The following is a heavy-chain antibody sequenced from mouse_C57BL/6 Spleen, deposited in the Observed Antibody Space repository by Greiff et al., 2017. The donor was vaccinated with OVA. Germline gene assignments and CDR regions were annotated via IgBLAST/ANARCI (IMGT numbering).Heavy chain of an antibody. J-gene: IGHJ4*01. Sequence: VLLVESGAELMKPGASVKLSCTATGYTFTGYWIAWVKQRPGHGLEWIGELLPGSGRPNYTEKFKGKAKVTADTSSNTAYMQLSSLTTEDSAIYYCARGSYDYAMDYWGQGTSVTVSS. CDR2: LLPGSGRP. CDR1: GYTFTGYW. CDR3: ARGSYDYAMDY. D-gene: IGHD2-12*01. V-gene: IGHV1-9*01.